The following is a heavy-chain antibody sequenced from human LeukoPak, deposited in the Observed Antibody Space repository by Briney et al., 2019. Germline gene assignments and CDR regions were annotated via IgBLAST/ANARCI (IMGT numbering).Heavy chain of an antibody. J-gene: IGHJ5*02. Sequence: AASVKVSCKASGGTFSSYAISWVRQAPGQGLEWMGRIIPIFGTANYAQKFQGRVTITTDESTSTAYRELSSLRSEDTAVYYCAVIAVAGKSDPWGQGTLVTVSS. CDR3: AVIAVAGKSDP. CDR2: IIPIFGTA. D-gene: IGHD6-19*01. CDR1: GGTFSSYA. V-gene: IGHV1-69*05.